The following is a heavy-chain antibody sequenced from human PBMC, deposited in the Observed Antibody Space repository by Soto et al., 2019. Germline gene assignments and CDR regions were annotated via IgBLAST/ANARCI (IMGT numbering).Heavy chain of an antibody. CDR3: ARDPLIGNTDYGLDV. CDR2: INNDGSST. CDR1: VFTFSSFW. D-gene: IGHD2-21*01. V-gene: IGHV3-74*01. Sequence: XESLQLSCAASVFTFSSFWMHWVRQAPGKGLVWVSRINNDGSSTAYADSVKGRFTISRDNAKSTLYLQVTSLRAEDTAVYYCARDPLIGNTDYGLDVWGQGTTVTVSS. J-gene: IGHJ6*02.